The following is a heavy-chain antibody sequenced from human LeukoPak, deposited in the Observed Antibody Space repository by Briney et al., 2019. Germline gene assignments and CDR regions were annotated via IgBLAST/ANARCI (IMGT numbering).Heavy chain of an antibody. Sequence: PGGSLRLSCAASGFIFSDYAMNWVRQAPGEGLEWVSSISSSSSYIYYADSVKGRFTISRDNAKNSLYLQMNSLRAEDTAVYYCARDPGDYWGQGTLVTVSS. CDR3: ARDPGDY. V-gene: IGHV3-21*01. D-gene: IGHD3-10*01. CDR2: ISSSSSYI. CDR1: GFIFSDYA. J-gene: IGHJ4*02.